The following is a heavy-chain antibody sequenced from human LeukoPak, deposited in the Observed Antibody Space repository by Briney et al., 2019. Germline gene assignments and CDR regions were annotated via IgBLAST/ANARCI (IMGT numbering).Heavy chain of an antibody. Sequence: PSETLSLTCTVSGGSISSYYWSWIRQPPGKGLEWIGYIYYSGSTNYNPPLKSRVTISVDTSKNQFSLKMSSVTAADTAVYYCARSLDTAMAYYYYYYMDVWGKGTTVTVSS. V-gene: IGHV4-59*01. CDR2: IYYSGST. D-gene: IGHD5-18*01. CDR3: ARSLDTAMAYYYYYYMDV. CDR1: GGSISSYY. J-gene: IGHJ6*03.